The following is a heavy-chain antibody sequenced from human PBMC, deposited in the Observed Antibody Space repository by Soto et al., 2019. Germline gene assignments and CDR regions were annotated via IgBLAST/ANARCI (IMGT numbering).Heavy chain of an antibody. V-gene: IGHV1-69*01. J-gene: IGHJ6*02. CDR1: GGTFSSYV. D-gene: IGHD6-19*01. Sequence: QVQLVQSGAEVKKPGSSVKVSCKASGGTFSSYVISWVRQAPGQGIEWMGGIIPIFGTANYAQKFQGRVTITADESTSTAYMELSSLRSEDTAVYYCASLTRYSSGWGIYYYYGMDVWGQGTTVTVSS. CDR3: ASLTRYSSGWGIYYYYGMDV. CDR2: IIPIFGTA.